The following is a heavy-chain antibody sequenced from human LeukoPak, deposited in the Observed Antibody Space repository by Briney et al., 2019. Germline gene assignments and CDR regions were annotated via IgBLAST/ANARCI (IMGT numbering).Heavy chain of an antibody. CDR1: GFTFSSYG. CDR2: IWYDGGNK. Sequence: GGSLRLSCAASGFTFSSYGMHWVRRAPGKGLEWVAVIWYDGGNKYYADSVKGRFTISRDNSKNTLYLQMNSLRAEDTAVYYCAKDWGNYYDSSGYPPFDAFDIWGQGTMVTVSS. CDR3: AKDWGNYYDSSGYPPFDAFDI. V-gene: IGHV3-30*02. D-gene: IGHD3-22*01. J-gene: IGHJ3*02.